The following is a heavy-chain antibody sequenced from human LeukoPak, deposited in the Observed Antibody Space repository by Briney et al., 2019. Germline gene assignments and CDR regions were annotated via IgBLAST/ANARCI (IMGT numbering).Heavy chain of an antibody. CDR3: ARGASGIQLWFFDP. J-gene: IGHJ5*02. Sequence: PGGSLRLSCAASGFTFGSYWMSWVRQAPGKGLEWVANIKQDGSEKSYVDSVKGRFTISRDNAKNSLFLQMNSLRAEDTAVYYCARGASGIQLWFFDPWGQGTLVRVSS. D-gene: IGHD5-18*01. CDR2: IKQDGSEK. CDR1: GFTFGSYW. V-gene: IGHV3-7*01.